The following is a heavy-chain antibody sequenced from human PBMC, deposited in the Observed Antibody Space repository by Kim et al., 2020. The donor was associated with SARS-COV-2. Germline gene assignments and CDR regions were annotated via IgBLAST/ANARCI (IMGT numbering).Heavy chain of an antibody. Sequence: GGSLRLSCAASGFTFSSYGMHWVRQAPGKGLEWVAVIWYDGSNKYYADSVKGRFTISRDNSKNTLYLQMNSLRAEDTAVYYCARDCGAGTYYDFWSGSAQGGMDVWGQGTTVTVSS. CDR1: GFTFSSYG. V-gene: IGHV3-33*01. J-gene: IGHJ6*02. CDR2: IWYDGSNK. D-gene: IGHD3-3*01. CDR3: ARDCGAGTYYDFWSGSAQGGMDV.